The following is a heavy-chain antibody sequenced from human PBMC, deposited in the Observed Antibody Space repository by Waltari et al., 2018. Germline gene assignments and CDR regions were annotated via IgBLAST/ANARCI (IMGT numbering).Heavy chain of an antibody. D-gene: IGHD3-22*01. Sequence: QVQLQESGPRLVKPSQTLSLTCTVSGGSISSGGYYWSWIRQHPGKGLEWIGYIDYSGSTDYNPSLKSLVTISVDTSKNQFSLKLSSVTAADTAVYYCARSEGGYLEHAFDIWGQGTMVTVSS. V-gene: IGHV4-31*01. J-gene: IGHJ3*02. CDR2: IDYSGST. CDR3: ARSEGGYLEHAFDI. CDR1: GGSISSGGYY.